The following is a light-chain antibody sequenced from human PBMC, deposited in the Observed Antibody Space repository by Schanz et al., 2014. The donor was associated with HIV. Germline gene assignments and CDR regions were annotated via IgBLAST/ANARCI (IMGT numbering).Light chain of an antibody. V-gene: IGKV3-11*01. CDR2: DVS. J-gene: IGKJ2*01. CDR3: QQRSTWPYT. CDR1: QSVSSN. Sequence: EIVMTQSPVTLSVFPGERATLSCRASQSVSSNLAWYQQKPGQPPRLLIYDVSDRAAGVSARFSGSGSGTDFTLTISGLEPEDFAVYYCQQRSTWPYTFGQGTKLEIK.